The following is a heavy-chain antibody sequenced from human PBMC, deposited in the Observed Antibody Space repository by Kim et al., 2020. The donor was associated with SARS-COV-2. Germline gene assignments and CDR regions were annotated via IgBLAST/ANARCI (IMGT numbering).Heavy chain of an antibody. CDR1: GFTFSSYW. J-gene: IGHJ4*02. Sequence: GGSLRLSCVASGFTFSSYWMNWVRQAPGKGLEWVANINQDGSEIHYVDSVKGRFTISRDNAKNSLYLQMNSLRAEDTAIYYCARGRSGAGYNFDYWGQGTLVTVSS. V-gene: IGHV3-7*01. CDR3: ARGRSGAGYNFDY. D-gene: IGHD2-15*01. CDR2: INQDGSEI.